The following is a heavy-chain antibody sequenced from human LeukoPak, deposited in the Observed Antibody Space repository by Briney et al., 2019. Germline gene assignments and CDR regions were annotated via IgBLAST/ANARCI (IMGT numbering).Heavy chain of an antibody. J-gene: IGHJ3*02. V-gene: IGHV4-31*03. Sequence: PSQTLSLTCTVSGGSISSGGYYWSWIRQHPGKGLEWIGYIYYSGSTNYNPSLKSRVTISVDKSKNQFSLKLSSVTAADTAVYYCARLPPNDFWAFDIWGQGTMVTVSS. CDR2: IYYSGST. D-gene: IGHD3/OR15-3a*01. CDR1: GGSISSGGYY. CDR3: ARLPPNDFWAFDI.